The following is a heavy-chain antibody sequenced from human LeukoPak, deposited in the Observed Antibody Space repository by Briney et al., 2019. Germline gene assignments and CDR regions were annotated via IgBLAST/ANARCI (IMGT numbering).Heavy chain of an antibody. J-gene: IGHJ5*02. CDR3: ARDSYDILTGYFQDAWFDP. D-gene: IGHD3-9*01. V-gene: IGHV1-69*05. CDR1: GYTFTGYY. CDR2: IIPIFGTA. Sequence: ASVKVSCKASGYTFTGYYMHWVRQAPGQGLEWMGWIIPIFGTANYAQKFQGRVTITTDESTSTAYMELSSLRSEDTAVYYCARDSYDILTGYFQDAWFDPWGQGTLVTVSS.